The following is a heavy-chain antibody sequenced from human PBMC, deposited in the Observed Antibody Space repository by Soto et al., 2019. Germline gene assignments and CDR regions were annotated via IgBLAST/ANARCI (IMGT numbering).Heavy chain of an antibody. CDR1: GFPFRDYA. V-gene: IGHV3-33*01. D-gene: IGHD7-27*01. Sequence: QVQLVESGGGVVQPGRSLRLSCAASGFPFRDYAFHWVRQPPGKGLEWVAVLSYDGSEKYYGDSVKGRFTISIDNAKNMLYLQLSSLRAEDTAVYYGARGQLVNSGYYYGMDIWGQGATVTGSS. CDR2: LSYDGSEK. CDR3: ARGQLVNSGYYYGMDI. J-gene: IGHJ6*02.